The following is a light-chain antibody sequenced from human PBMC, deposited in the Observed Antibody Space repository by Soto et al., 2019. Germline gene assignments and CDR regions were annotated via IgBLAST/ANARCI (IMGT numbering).Light chain of an antibody. CDR2: DAS. Sequence: EIVMTQSPATLSVSPGERVSLSCRASQNIHDKLAWYQQKPGQTPRLLIYDASNRATGIPARLSGSGSGTDFTLTISSLEPEDFAVYYCQQRSNWPTITFGQGTRLEIK. CDR1: QNIHDK. J-gene: IGKJ5*01. CDR3: QQRSNWPTIT. V-gene: IGKV3-11*01.